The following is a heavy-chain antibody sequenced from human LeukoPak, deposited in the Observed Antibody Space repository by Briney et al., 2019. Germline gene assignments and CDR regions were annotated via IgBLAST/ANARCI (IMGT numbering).Heavy chain of an antibody. V-gene: IGHV1-46*01. CDR1: GYTFTSDY. CDR2: VHSSGGVI. Sequence: ASVKVSCKASGYTFTSDYMNWVRQAPGQGLEWMGIVHSSGGVIKYAQEFQDRLTVTRDTSTSTIYMELSSLRSEDTAVYYCAGSSHQRNWFDPWGQGTLVTVSS. CDR3: AGSSHQRNWFDP. D-gene: IGHD1-26*01. J-gene: IGHJ5*02.